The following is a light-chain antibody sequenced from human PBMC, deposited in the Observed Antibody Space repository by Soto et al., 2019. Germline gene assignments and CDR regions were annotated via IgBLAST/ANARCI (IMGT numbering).Light chain of an antibody. CDR1: QTINTS. CDR2: AAS. Sequence: DIQMTQSPSSLSASVGDRVTISCWASQTINTSVNWYLQKPGKAPKLLIYAASSLHSGVPSRFSGSGSGTYFTLTISSLQPEDFATYYCQQSFSTPRTVGQGTKVEIK. CDR3: QQSFSTPRT. J-gene: IGKJ1*01. V-gene: IGKV1-39*01.